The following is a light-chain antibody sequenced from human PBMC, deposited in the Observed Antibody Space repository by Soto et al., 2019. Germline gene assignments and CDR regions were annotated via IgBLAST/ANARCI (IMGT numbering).Light chain of an antibody. V-gene: IGLV2-14*01. J-gene: IGLJ1*01. CDR3: SSYTTSSLSV. CDR2: DVS. Sequence: QSVLTQPASVSGSPGQSITISCSGTNSDVGGYNYVSWYQQHPGKAPKLMIYDVSYRPSGISNRFSGSKSDNTASLTISGLQAEDEADYYCSSYTTSSLSVLGTGTKVTVL. CDR1: NSDVGGYNY.